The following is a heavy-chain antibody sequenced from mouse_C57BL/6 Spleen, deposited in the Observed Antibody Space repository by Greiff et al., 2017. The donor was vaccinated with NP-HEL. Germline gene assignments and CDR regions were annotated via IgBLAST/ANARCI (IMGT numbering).Heavy chain of an antibody. Sequence: EVHLVESGGGLVKPGGSLKLSCAASGFTFSDYGMHWVRQAPEKGLEWVAYISSGSSTIYYADTVKGRFTISRDNAKNTLFLQMTSLRSEDTAMYYCARPITTVVENAMDYWGQGTSVTVSS. CDR2: ISSGSSTI. V-gene: IGHV5-17*01. D-gene: IGHD1-1*01. CDR3: ARPITTVVENAMDY. CDR1: GFTFSDYG. J-gene: IGHJ4*01.